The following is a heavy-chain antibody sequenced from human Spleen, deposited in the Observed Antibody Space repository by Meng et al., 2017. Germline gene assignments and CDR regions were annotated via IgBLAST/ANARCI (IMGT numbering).Heavy chain of an antibody. Sequence: ASVKVSCKASGGIFSKSVIGWVRQAPGQGLEWMGGINAVFGTTNYAQKLQGRVTMTTDTSTSTAYMELRSLRSDDTAVYYCARAPGYSSGWYLCYWGQGTLVTVSS. CDR2: INAVFGTT. CDR3: ARAPGYSSGWYLCY. J-gene: IGHJ4*02. D-gene: IGHD6-19*01. CDR1: GGIFSKSV. V-gene: IGHV1-18*01.